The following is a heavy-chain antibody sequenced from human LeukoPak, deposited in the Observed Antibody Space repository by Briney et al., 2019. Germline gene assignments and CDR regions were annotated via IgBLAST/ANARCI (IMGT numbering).Heavy chain of an antibody. CDR1: GDSITSGTYY. J-gene: IGHJ5*02. D-gene: IGHD3-3*01. CDR3: ARGRRTIFGVVTGGYNWFDP. V-gene: IGHV4-61*02. Sequence: SETLSLTCTVSGDSITSGTYYWTCIRQPAGKGLEWIGRIYTSGSTNYNPSLKTRVPISLDTSKNQFSLELSYVTAADTGVYYCARGRRTIFGVVTGGYNWFDPWGQGTLVTVSS. CDR2: IYTSGST.